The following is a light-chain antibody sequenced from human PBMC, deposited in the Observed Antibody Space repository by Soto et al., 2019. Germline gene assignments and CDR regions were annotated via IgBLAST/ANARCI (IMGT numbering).Light chain of an antibody. Sequence: QSALTQPASVSGSPGQSITISCTGSSGDIVSYNYVSWYQQRPGKAPKLLIYEVSNRPSGVSNRFSGSESGNTASLTISGLQADDEADYYCSSYTSSSTLEVVFGGGTKVTVL. CDR2: EVS. J-gene: IGLJ2*01. V-gene: IGLV2-14*01. CDR1: SGDIVSYNY. CDR3: SSYTSSSTLEVV.